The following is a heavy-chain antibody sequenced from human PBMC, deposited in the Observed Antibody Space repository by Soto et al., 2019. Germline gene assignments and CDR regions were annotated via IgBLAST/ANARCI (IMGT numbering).Heavy chain of an antibody. J-gene: IGHJ4*02. CDR2: IYTSGST. CDR3: AREKYHPPIWSGYYSMFGAIDY. D-gene: IGHD3-3*01. V-gene: IGHV4-4*07. Sequence: SETLSLTCTVSGGSISSYYWSWIRQPAGKGLEWIGRIYTSGSTNYNPSLKSRVTMSVDTSKNQFSLKLSSVTAADTAVYYCAREKYHPPIWSGYYSMFGAIDYWGQGTLVTLS. CDR1: GGSISSYY.